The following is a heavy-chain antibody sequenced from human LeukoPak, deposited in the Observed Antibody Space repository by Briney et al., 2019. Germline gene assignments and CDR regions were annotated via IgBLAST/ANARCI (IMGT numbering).Heavy chain of an antibody. D-gene: IGHD6-19*01. CDR3: ARPLRSRSSGWYFIDI. V-gene: IGHV1-2*02. Sequence: ASVKVSCKASGYTFSDYTINWVRQAPGQGLEWMGWINPNSGGTNYAQKFQGRVTMTRDTSISTAYMELSRLRSDDTAVYYCARPLRSRSSGWYFIDIWGQGTMVTVSS. J-gene: IGHJ3*02. CDR1: GYTFSDYT. CDR2: INPNSGGT.